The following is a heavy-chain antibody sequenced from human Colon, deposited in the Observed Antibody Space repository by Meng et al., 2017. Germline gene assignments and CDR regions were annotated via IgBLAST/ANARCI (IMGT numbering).Heavy chain of an antibody. CDR1: GGSVSSSSFY. D-gene: IGHD5-18*01. CDR2: IDYTSYV. Sequence: QLQVQESGPGLVKPSETLSLTCIVSGGSVSSSSFYWVWIRQPPGMTLEWIASIDYTSYVHYNASLKSRVTISIDTSKKQISLKLNSVTAADTAVYYCTRGTYTFGHYWYFDLWGHGTLVTVSS. CDR3: TRGTYTFGHYWYFDL. J-gene: IGHJ2*01. V-gene: IGHV4-39*01.